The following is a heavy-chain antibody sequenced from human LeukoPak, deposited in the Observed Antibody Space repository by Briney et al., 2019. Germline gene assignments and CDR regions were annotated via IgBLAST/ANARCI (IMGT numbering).Heavy chain of an antibody. J-gene: IGHJ4*02. CDR2: IYYSGST. D-gene: IGHD3-9*01. CDR1: GGSISSYY. V-gene: IGHV4-59*12. CDR3: ARAYDILTGYYYSRSPSFDY. Sequence: PSETLSLTCTVSGGSISSYYWSWIRQPPGKGLEWIGYIYYSGSTNYNPSPKSRVTISVDTSKNQFSLKLSSVTAADTAVYYCARAYDILTGYYYSRSPSFDYWGQGTLVTVSS.